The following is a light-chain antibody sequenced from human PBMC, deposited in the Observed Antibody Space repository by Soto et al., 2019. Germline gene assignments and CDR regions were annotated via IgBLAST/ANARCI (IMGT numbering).Light chain of an antibody. J-gene: IGLJ3*02. CDR2: DND. V-gene: IGLV1-51*01. CDR1: TTNIGANY. CDR3: ASWDGRLATVV. Sequence: QSVLTQPPSVSAAPGQRVSISCTGSTTNIGANYVSWYQQLPRTAPKVLIYDNDKRPSDIPARFSASKSGTSATLGTSGLPTGDEAVYFCASWDGRLATVVFGGGTKVTVL.